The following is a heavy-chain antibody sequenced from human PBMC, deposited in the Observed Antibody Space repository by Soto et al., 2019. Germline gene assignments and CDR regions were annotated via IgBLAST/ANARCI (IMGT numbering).Heavy chain of an antibody. CDR2: ISYDGSNK. CDR3: AKTQGREQQGYYYYGMDV. V-gene: IGHV3-30*18. J-gene: IGHJ6*02. D-gene: IGHD6-13*01. Sequence: GGSLRLSCAASGFTFSSYGMHWVRQAPGKGLEWVAVISYDGSNKYYADSVKGRFTISRDNSKNTLYLQMNSLRAEDTAVYYCAKTQGREQQGYYYYGMDVWGQGTTVTVSS. CDR1: GFTFSSYG.